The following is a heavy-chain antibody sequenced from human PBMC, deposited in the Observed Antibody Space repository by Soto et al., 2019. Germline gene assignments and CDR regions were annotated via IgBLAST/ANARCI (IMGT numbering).Heavy chain of an antibody. D-gene: IGHD3-3*01. V-gene: IGHV4-39*01. CDR1: GGSISSSSYY. J-gene: IGHJ5*02. CDR3: ARHYYEPSNWFDP. CDR2: IYYSGST. Sequence: PSETLSLTCTVSGGSISSSSYYWGWIRQPPGKGLEWIGSIYYSGSTYYNPSLKSRVTISVDTSKNQFSLKLSSVTAADTAVYYCARHYYEPSNWFDPWGQGTLVTVSS.